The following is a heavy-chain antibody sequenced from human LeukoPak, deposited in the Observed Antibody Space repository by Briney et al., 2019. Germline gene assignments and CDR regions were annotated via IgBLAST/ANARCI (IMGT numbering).Heavy chain of an antibody. CDR1: GYIFSTYW. V-gene: IGHV5-51*01. CDR2: IYPGDSDT. CDR3: ARQEVAGTFY. D-gene: IGHD6-19*01. J-gene: IGHJ4*02. Sequence: GESLKISCQGSGYIFSTYWIGWVRQMPGKGLEWMGIIYPGDSDTRYSPSFQGQVTISADKSISTAYLQWSSLKASDTAMYYCARQEVAGTFYWGQGTLVTVSS.